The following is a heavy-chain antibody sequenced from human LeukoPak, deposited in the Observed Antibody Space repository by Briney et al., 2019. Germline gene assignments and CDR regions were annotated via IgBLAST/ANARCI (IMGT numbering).Heavy chain of an antibody. V-gene: IGHV3-9*01. J-gene: IGHJ3*01. CDR3: AKDKELRFFEWLRGDYFDF. Sequence: PGTSLRLSCVASGFTFHDYALHWVRQVPGKGLEWVSGISWNSDSIAYADSVKGRFTISRDNSKNSLFLQMNSLKTEDTALYYCAKDKELRFFEWLRGDYFDFWGQGTMVTVSS. D-gene: IGHD3-3*01. CDR2: ISWNSDSI. CDR1: GFTFHDYA.